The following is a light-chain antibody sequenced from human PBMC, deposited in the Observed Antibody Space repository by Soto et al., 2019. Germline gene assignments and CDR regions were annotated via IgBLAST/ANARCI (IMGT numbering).Light chain of an antibody. CDR2: WAS. J-gene: IGKJ4*01. CDR3: QQYYDLLT. V-gene: IGKV4-1*01. CDR1: QSVLYSYNNKDS. Sequence: DIVVTQSPGSLAVSLGERATINCRSSQSVLYSYNNKDSIAWYQQKPGQPPRLLIYWASTRESGVPDRFSGSGSGTDFTLTISSLQAEDVAVYYCQQYYDLLTFGGWTKVEIK.